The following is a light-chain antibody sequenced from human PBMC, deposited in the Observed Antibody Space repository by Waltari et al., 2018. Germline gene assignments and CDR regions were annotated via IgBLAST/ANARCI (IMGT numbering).Light chain of an antibody. CDR2: DTS. Sequence: ESVLTQSPGTLSLSPGERATLSCRASHSLTSFLAWYQPKPGQAPRLLIYDTSKRATGVPARFSCSASGTDFTLTISSLEPEDFAVYYCQQRTDWPLMYTFGQGTKLEIK. V-gene: IGKV3-11*01. J-gene: IGKJ2*01. CDR3: QQRTDWPLMYT. CDR1: HSLTSF.